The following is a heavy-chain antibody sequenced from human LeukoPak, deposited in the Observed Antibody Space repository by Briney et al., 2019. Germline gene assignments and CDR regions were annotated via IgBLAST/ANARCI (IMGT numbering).Heavy chain of an antibody. V-gene: IGHV4-31*03. CDR1: GGSINSGGYY. D-gene: IGHD4-11*01. CDR2: IYYTGST. J-gene: IGHJ6*03. Sequence: PSETLSLTCTVSGGSINSGGYYWSWIRQHPGKGLEWIGYIYYTGSTYYNPSLKSRVTISVDTSKNQFSLKLSSVTAADTAVYYCARSVYRNYLPNYYYYYMDVWGKGTTVTVSS. CDR3: ARSVYRNYLPNYYYYYMDV.